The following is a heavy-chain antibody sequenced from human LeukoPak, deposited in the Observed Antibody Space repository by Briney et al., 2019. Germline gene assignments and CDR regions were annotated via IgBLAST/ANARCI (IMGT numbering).Heavy chain of an antibody. Sequence: GGSLRLSCAVSGFIFSAHYIDWVRQAPGKGLEWVSIIYSGGSTYYADSVKGRFTISRDNSKNTLYLQMNSLRAEDTAVYYCARDWGAGLFQHWGQGTLVTVSS. CDR3: ARDWGAGLFQH. CDR2: IYSGGST. CDR1: GFIFSAHY. V-gene: IGHV3-53*01. D-gene: IGHD1-26*01. J-gene: IGHJ1*01.